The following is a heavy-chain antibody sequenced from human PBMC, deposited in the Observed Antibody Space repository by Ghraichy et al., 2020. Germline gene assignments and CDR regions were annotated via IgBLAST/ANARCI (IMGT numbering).Heavy chain of an antibody. CDR1: GFSLSTSGMC. V-gene: IGHV2-70*01. CDR3: ARITSDSSGYYSSYYFDY. CDR2: IDWDDDK. D-gene: IGHD3-22*01. Sequence: SGPTLVKPTQTLTLTCTFSGFSLSTSGMCVSWIRQPPGKALEWLALIDWDDDKYYSTSLKTRLTISKDTSKNQVVLTMTNMDPVDTATYYCARITSDSSGYYSSYYFDYWGQGTLVTVSS. J-gene: IGHJ4*02.